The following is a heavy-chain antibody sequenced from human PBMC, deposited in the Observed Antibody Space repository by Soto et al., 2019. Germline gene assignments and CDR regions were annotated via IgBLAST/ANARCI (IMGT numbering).Heavy chain of an antibody. CDR1: GYTFTSYS. J-gene: IGHJ5*02. CDR3: AFSYYDFWSDRNWFDP. Sequence: ASVKVSCKASGYTFTSYSMHWVRQAPGQRLEWMGWINAGNGNTKYSQKFQGRVTITRDTSASTAYMELSSLRSEDTAVYYCAFSYYDFWSDRNWFDPWGQGTLVTVS. CDR2: INAGNGNT. V-gene: IGHV1-3*01. D-gene: IGHD3-3*01.